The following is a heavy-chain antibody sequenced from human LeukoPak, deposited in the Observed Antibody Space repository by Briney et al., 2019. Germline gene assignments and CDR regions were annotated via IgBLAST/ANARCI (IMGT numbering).Heavy chain of an antibody. CDR1: GVNNYA. D-gene: IGHD3-16*01. CDR2: ISGSGGST. CDR3: ATSPRVTLYVMGDFAY. Sequence: SGGSLRLSCAVSGVNNYAISWVRQAPGKGLEWVSVISGSGGSTYYADSVKGRFTISRGTSENTIYLQMNSLRAEDTAVYYCATSPRVTLYVMGDFAYWGQGTLVTVSS. V-gene: IGHV3-23*01. J-gene: IGHJ4*02.